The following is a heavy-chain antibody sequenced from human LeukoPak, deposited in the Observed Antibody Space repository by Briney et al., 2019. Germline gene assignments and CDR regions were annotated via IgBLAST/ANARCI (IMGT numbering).Heavy chain of an antibody. V-gene: IGHV4-59*08. Sequence: SETLSLTCAVSGGAISSYYWSWIRQPPGKGLEWIGYIHSSGTTNYTPSLKSRITLSLDTSKNQFSLKLSSVTAADTAMYFCARSVFTTSSHPCFCDFWGQGTLVTVSS. CDR1: GGAISSYY. D-gene: IGHD3-22*01. CDR2: IHSSGTT. CDR3: ARSVFTTSSHPCFCDF. J-gene: IGHJ4*02.